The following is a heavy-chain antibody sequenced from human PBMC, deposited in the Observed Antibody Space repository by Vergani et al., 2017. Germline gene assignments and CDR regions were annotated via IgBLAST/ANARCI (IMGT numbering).Heavy chain of an antibody. Sequence: EVQLLESGGGLVQPGGSLRLSCAASGFTFSSYAMSWVRQAPGKGLEWVAAISGSGGSTYYADSVKGRFTISRDNSKDTLYLQMNSLRAEDTAVYYCAKRYDSRGYYFDYWGQGTLVTVSS. CDR1: GFTFSSYA. D-gene: IGHD3-22*01. CDR3: AKRYDSRGYYFDY. CDR2: ISGSGGST. V-gene: IGHV3-23*01. J-gene: IGHJ4*02.